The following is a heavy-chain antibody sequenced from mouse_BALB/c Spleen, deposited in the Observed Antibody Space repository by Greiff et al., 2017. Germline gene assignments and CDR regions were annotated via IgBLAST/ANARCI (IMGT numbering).Heavy chain of an antibody. J-gene: IGHJ4*01. V-gene: IGHV1-69*02. CDR1: GYTFTSYW. CDR2: IDPSDSET. Sequence: QVQLQQPGAELVKPGAPVKLSCKASGYTFTSYWMNWVKQRPGRGLEWIGRIDPSDSETHYNQKFKDKATLTVDKSSSTAYIQLSSLTSEDSAVYYCARFGPYYAMDYWGQGTSVTVSS. CDR3: ARFGPYYAMDY.